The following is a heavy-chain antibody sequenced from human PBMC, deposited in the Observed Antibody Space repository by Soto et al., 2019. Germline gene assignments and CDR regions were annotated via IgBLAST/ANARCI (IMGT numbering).Heavy chain of an antibody. CDR1: EFTFSDYY. V-gene: IGHV3-11*01. J-gene: IGHJ4*02. Sequence: PGGSLRLSCAASEFTFSDYYMSWIRQAPGKGLEWVSYISSSGTIIYYADSVKGRFTISRDNAKNSLYLQMNSLRAEDTAVYYCARDLGYYDSSGHFDYWGRGTLVTVS. D-gene: IGHD3-22*01. CDR3: ARDLGYYDSSGHFDY. CDR2: ISSSGTII.